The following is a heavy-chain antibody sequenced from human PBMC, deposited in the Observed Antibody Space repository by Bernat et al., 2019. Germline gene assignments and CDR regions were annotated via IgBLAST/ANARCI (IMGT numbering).Heavy chain of an antibody. J-gene: IGHJ1*01. V-gene: IGHV3-15*01. Sequence: EVKLVESGGGLIAPGGSHRLSCVASGFTFGNAWMNWIRQAPGKGLEWVGRIKSKTDGETTDFAASVKGRFSISRDDSKDTLDLEMNSLQTQDTAVYYCTPDTYYDFWTTSAMRGQGALVTVSS. CDR3: TPDTYYDFWTTSAM. CDR1: GFTFGNAW. CDR2: IKSKTDGETT. D-gene: IGHD3-3*01.